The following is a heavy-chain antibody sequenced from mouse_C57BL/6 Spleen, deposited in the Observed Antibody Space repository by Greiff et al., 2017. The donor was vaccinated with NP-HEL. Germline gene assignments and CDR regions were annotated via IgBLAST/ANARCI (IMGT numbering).Heavy chain of an antibody. J-gene: IGHJ3*01. Sequence: EVQLQQSGPELVKPGASVKISCKASGYTFTDYYMNWVKQSHGKSLEWIGDINPNNGGTSYNQKFKGKATLTVDKSSSTAYMELRSLTSEDSAVYYCARSLSTMVTTGFTYWGQGTLVTVSA. CDR1: GYTFTDYY. CDR2: INPNNGGT. D-gene: IGHD2-2*01. V-gene: IGHV1-26*01. CDR3: ARSLSTMVTTGFTY.